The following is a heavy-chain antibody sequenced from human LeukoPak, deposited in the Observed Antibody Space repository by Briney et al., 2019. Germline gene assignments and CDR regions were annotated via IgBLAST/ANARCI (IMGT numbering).Heavy chain of an antibody. CDR3: ARDAQRGFDYSNSLQY. Sequence: GRSLTLACAAAGFTFNHYGIHSVRQPPGKGLEWVSLIWSDGTNKYYAASVKGRFTISRDDFDKTVYLQMSSLRPDDTGVYYCARDAQRGFDYSNSLQYWGQGTPVTVST. CDR1: GFTFNHYG. D-gene: IGHD4-11*01. CDR2: IWSDGTNK. J-gene: IGHJ4*02. V-gene: IGHV3-33*01.